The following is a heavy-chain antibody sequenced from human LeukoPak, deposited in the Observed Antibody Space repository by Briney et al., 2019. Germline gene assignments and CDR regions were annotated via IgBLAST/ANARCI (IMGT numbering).Heavy chain of an antibody. CDR1: GGSFSGYY. CDR2: INHSGST. V-gene: IGHV4-34*01. D-gene: IGHD3-9*01. Sequence: SETLSLTCAVYGGSFSGYYWGWIRQPPGKGLEWIGEINHSGSTNYNPSLKSRVTISVDTSKNQFSLKLSSVTAADTAVYYCASGILRSMVDYWGQGTLVTVSS. CDR3: ASGILRSMVDY. J-gene: IGHJ4*02.